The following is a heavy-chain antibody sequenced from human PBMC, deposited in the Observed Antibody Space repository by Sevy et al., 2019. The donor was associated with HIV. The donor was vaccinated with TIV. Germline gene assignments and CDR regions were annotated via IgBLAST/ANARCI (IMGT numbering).Heavy chain of an antibody. J-gene: IGHJ6*03. Sequence: GGSLRLSCAASGFTFSSYSMNWVRQAPGRGLEWVSSISSSSYIYYADSVKGRFTISRDNAKNSLYLQMNSLRAEDTAVYYCARPLKYCSSTSCYLGDYYYYMDVWGKWTTVTVSS. D-gene: IGHD2-2*01. CDR2: ISSSSYI. CDR3: ARPLKYCSSTSCYLGDYYYYMDV. CDR1: GFTFSSYS. V-gene: IGHV3-21*01.